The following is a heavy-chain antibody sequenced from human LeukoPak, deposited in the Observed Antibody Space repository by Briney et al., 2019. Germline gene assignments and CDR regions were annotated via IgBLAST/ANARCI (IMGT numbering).Heavy chain of an antibody. V-gene: IGHV5-10-1*01. CDR1: GYNFVSYW. Sequence: GESLKISCEGFGYNFVSYWISWVRQMPGKGLEWMGRIDPTDSYTTYNPSFQGHVSVSTDKSISTAYLQWSSLRASDTAMYYCARHDRSGDFEYWGQGTLVTVSS. CDR3: ARHDRSGDFEY. CDR2: IDPTDSYT. D-gene: IGHD3-22*01. J-gene: IGHJ4*02.